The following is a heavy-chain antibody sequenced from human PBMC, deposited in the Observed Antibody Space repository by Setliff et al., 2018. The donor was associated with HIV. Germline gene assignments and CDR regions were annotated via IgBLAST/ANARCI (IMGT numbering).Heavy chain of an antibody. CDR3: AHSIPEDFNSSSWYKFYYGMDV. D-gene: IGHD6-13*01. V-gene: IGHV1-46*01. CDR2: INPSGGSI. J-gene: IGHJ6*02. CDR1: GYPFSTYF. Sequence: ASVKVSCKASGYPFSTYFMHWVRQAPGQGLEWMGIINPSGGSITYAQKFQGRVTITRDMSTSTAYMELSSLRSEDTAVYYCAHSIPEDFNSSSWYKFYYGMDVWGQGTTVTVSS.